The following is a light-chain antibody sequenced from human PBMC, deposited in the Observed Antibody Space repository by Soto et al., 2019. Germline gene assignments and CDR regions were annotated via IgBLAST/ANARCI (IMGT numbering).Light chain of an antibody. V-gene: IGKV3-15*01. CDR1: QSVSSN. J-gene: IGKJ1*01. CDR2: GAS. Sequence: EIVMTQSPATLFVSPGERATLSCRASQSVSSNLAWYQQKPGQAPRLLIYGASTRATGIPARFSGSGSGTEFTLTISSLQSEDFAVYYCQQYNNWPPGTFGQGTKVEIK. CDR3: QQYNNWPPGT.